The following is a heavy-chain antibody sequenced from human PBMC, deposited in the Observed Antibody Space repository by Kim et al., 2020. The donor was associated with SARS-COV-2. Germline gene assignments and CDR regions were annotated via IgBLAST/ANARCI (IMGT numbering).Heavy chain of an antibody. CDR3: ARVPQAVAVFYYYYFG. CDR2: IYYSGST. D-gene: IGHD6-19*01. CDR1: GGSISSGDYY. Sequence: SETLSLTCTVSGGSISSGDYYWSWIPQPPGKGLEWIGYIYYSGSTYYNPSLKSRVTISVDTSKNQFSLKLSSVTAADTAGYYLARVPQAVAVFYYYYFG. V-gene: IGHV4-30-4*02. J-gene: IGHJ6*01.